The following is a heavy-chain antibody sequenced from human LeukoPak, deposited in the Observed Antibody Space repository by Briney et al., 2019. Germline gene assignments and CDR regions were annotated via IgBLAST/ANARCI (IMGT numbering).Heavy chain of an antibody. CDR1: GFTFSIYW. CDR2: IGGSGSYT. Sequence: PGGSLRLSCAASGFTFSIYWMTWVRQAPGKGLEWVSVIGGSGSYTYYADSVKGRFTISRDNSKDTLYLQMNSLRAEDTAVYYCARDWYDYWGQGTLVTVSS. D-gene: IGHD6-13*01. CDR3: ARDWYDY. V-gene: IGHV3-23*01. J-gene: IGHJ4*02.